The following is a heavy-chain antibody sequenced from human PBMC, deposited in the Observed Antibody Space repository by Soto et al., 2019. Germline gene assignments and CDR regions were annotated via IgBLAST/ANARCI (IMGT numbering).Heavy chain of an antibody. CDR2: IYYSGST. Sequence: SQTMSLTCTVSGGSIISYCLSWIRKTTGKGLEWIGYIYYSGSTNYNPSLKSRVTISVDTSKNQFSLKLSSVTAADTAVYYCARDNGYSYGYTLDHWGQGTLVTVSS. CDR3: ARDNGYSYGYTLDH. J-gene: IGHJ4*02. V-gene: IGHV4-59*01. D-gene: IGHD5-18*01. CDR1: GGSIISYC.